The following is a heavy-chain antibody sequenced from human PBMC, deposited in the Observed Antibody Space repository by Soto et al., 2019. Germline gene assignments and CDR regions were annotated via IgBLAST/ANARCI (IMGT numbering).Heavy chain of an antibody. V-gene: IGHV3-30-3*01. J-gene: IGHJ4*02. Sequence: GGSLRLSCAASGFTFSSYAMHWVRQAPGKGLEWVAVISYDGSNKYYADSVKGRFTISRDNSKNTLYLQMNSLRAEDTAVYYCARDRALTTVVRAQFDYWGQGTLVTVSS. CDR3: ARDRALTTVVRAQFDY. CDR2: ISYDGSNK. CDR1: GFTFSSYA. D-gene: IGHD4-17*01.